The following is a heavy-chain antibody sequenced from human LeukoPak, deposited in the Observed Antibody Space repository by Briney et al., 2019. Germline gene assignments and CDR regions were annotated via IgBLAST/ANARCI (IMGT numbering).Heavy chain of an antibody. CDR1: GSSISSGYY. Sequence: PSETLSLTCTVSGSSISSGYYWGWIRQPPGKGLEWIGSIYHSGSTYYNPSLKSRVAISVDSSKNQFSLKLSSVTAADTAVYYCARDHSGYADHFDCWGQGTLVTVSA. D-gene: IGHD5-12*01. CDR3: ARDHSGYADHFDC. V-gene: IGHV4-38-2*02. J-gene: IGHJ4*02. CDR2: IYHSGST.